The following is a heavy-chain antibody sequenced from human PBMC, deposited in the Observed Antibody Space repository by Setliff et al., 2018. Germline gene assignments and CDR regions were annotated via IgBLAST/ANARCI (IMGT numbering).Heavy chain of an antibody. D-gene: IGHD3-16*01. CDR3: ARGFTAQPAMLRGNWFDP. CDR1: GGSITSSSYY. V-gene: IGHV4-39*07. J-gene: IGHJ5*02. Sequence: SETLSLTCTVSGGSITSSSYYWGWVRQPPGKGLEWIGTIFWSGTTYYNPSLNSRGTISVDTSRDQFSLRLSSVTAADTAVYYCARGFTAQPAMLRGNWFDPWGQGTLVTVSS. CDR2: IFWSGTT.